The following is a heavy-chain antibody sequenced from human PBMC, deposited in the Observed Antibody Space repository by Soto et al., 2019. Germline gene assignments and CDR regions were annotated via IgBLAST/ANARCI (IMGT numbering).Heavy chain of an antibody. D-gene: IGHD2-15*01. Sequence: GGSLRLSCAASGFTFSSYGMHWVRQAPGKGLEWVAVISYDGSNKYYADSVKGRFTISRDNSKNTLYLQMNSLRAEDTAVYYCAPIGYCSGGSCPIDYWGQGTLVTVSS. CDR3: APIGYCSGGSCPIDY. CDR1: GFTFSSYG. CDR2: ISYDGSNK. J-gene: IGHJ4*02. V-gene: IGHV3-30*03.